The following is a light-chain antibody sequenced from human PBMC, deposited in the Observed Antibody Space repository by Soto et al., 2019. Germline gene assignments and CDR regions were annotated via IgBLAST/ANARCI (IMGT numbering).Light chain of an antibody. CDR3: QQYYSTPFT. Sequence: DIVMTQSPDSLAVSLGERATINCKSSQSVLYRSNNKNYLAWYQQKPGQPPKLLIYWASTRESGVPDRFSGSGSWTDFTLTISSLQAEDVAVYYCQQYYSTPFTFGPGTKVDIK. CDR2: WAS. V-gene: IGKV4-1*01. CDR1: QSVLYRSNNKNY. J-gene: IGKJ3*01.